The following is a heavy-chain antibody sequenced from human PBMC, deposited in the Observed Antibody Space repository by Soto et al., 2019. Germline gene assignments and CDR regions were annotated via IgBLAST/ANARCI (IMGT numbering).Heavy chain of an antibody. D-gene: IGHD5-18*01. CDR1: GFTFFDYA. V-gene: IGHV3-49*03. CDR2: IRSKAYGGTT. J-gene: IGHJ4*02. Sequence: GSLRPSCTASGFTFFDYAIICCGQSPGKWLEWVVFIRSKAYGGTTEYAASVKGRFTISRDDSKSIAYLQMNSLKTEDTAVYYCTREFRDSYGPDYWGQGTLVTVSS. CDR3: TREFRDSYGPDY.